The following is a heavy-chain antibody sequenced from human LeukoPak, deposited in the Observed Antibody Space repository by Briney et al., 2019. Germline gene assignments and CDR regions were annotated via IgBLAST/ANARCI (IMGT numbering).Heavy chain of an antibody. J-gene: IGHJ6*02. Sequence: SETLSLTCTVSGGSISSYYWSWIRQPPGEGLEWIGYIYYSGSTNYNPSLKSRVTISVDTSKNQFSLKLSSVTAADTAVYYCARDPSSKGGVYYYGMDVWGQGTTVTVSS. V-gene: IGHV4-59*01. CDR1: GGSISSYY. D-gene: IGHD6-6*01. CDR2: IYYSGST. CDR3: ARDPSSKGGVYYYGMDV.